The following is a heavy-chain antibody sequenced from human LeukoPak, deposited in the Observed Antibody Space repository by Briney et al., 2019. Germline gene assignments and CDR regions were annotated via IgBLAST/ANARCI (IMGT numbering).Heavy chain of an antibody. CDR2: INPRGGST. J-gene: IGHJ6*03. Sequence: EASVKVSCKASGYTFTSHFMHWVRQAPGQGLEWMGIINPRGGSTSYTQKFQGRVTMTRNTSISTAYMELSSLRSEDTAVYYCARAPYSSSWYHYYYYYYMDVWGKGTTVTISS. V-gene: IGHV1-46*01. D-gene: IGHD6-13*01. CDR1: GYTFTSHF. CDR3: ARAPYSSSWYHYYYYYYMDV.